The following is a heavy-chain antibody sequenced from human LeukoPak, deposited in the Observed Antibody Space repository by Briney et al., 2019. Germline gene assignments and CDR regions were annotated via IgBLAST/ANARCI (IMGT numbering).Heavy chain of an antibody. J-gene: IGHJ4*02. D-gene: IGHD3-9*01. CDR2: ISGGGDGT. CDR1: GFTFSTYA. CDR3: ARDILFDY. Sequence: GGSLRLSCAASGFTFSTYAMTWVRQAPGKGLEWVSTISGGGDGTHYADSVKGRFTISRDNAKNSLYLQMNSLRAEDTAVYYCARDILFDYWGQGTLVTVSS. V-gene: IGHV3-23*01.